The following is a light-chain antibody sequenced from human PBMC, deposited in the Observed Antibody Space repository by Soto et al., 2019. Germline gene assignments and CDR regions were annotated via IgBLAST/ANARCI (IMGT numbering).Light chain of an antibody. V-gene: IGKV3-11*01. CDR1: QSVSSY. Sequence: EIVLTQSPATLSLSPGNRATLSCRASQSVSSYLVGYQQKPGQAPRLLIYDASNRATGIPDRFSGSGSGTDFTLTITSLEPEDFAVYYCQHRSNWPSTFGGGTKVEIK. J-gene: IGKJ4*01. CDR2: DAS. CDR3: QHRSNWPST.